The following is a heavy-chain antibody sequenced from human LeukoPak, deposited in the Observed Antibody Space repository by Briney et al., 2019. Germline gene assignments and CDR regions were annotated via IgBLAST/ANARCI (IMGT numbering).Heavy chain of an antibody. CDR1: GFTFSSYW. Sequence: GGSLRLSYAASGFTFSSYWMSWVRQAPGKGLEWVSAIYSADNSYYAASVKGRFTISRDPSKNTLYLQMNSLRPEDTAVYYCARGGQLVRFDFWGQGTLVTVSS. D-gene: IGHD6-6*01. CDR2: IYSADNS. J-gene: IGHJ4*02. CDR3: ARGGQLVRFDF. V-gene: IGHV3-53*01.